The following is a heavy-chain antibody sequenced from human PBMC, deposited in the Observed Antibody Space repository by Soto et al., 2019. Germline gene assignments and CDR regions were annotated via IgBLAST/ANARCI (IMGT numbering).Heavy chain of an antibody. Sequence: KSSETLSLTCAVYGGSFSGYYWSWIRQPPGKGLEWIGEINHSGSTNYNPSLKSRVTISVDTSKNQFSLKLSSVTAADTAVYYCARGAGFDPWGQGTLVTVSS. CDR1: GGSFSGYY. V-gene: IGHV4-34*01. CDR3: ARGAGFDP. J-gene: IGHJ5*02. CDR2: INHSGST.